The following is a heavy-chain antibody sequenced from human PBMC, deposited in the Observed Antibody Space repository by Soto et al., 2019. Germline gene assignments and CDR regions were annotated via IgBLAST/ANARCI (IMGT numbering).Heavy chain of an antibody. Sequence: PGGSLRLSCAASGFTFSSYGMHWVRQAPGKGLEWVAVISYDGSNKYYADSVKGRFTISRDNSKNTLYLQMNSLRAEDTAVYYCAKDIGVMTPHYYYGMDVWGQGTTVTVSS. V-gene: IGHV3-30*18. CDR1: GFTFSSYG. D-gene: IGHD2-21*01. CDR3: AKDIGVMTPHYYYGMDV. J-gene: IGHJ6*02. CDR2: ISYDGSNK.